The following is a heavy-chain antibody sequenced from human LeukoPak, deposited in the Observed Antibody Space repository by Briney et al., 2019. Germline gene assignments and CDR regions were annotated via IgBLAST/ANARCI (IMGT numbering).Heavy chain of an antibody. D-gene: IGHD4-11*01. CDR2: IYTSGST. J-gene: IGHJ4*02. Sequence: SETLSLTCTVSGGSISSGYWSWIRQPPGRGLEWIGYIYTSGSTNYNPSLKSRVTISVDTSKNQFALKLSSVTAADTAVYYCARSYFDYSTYYSYYFNLWGQGALVTVSS. CDR3: ARSYFDYSTYYSYYFNL. V-gene: IGHV4-4*09. CDR1: GGSISSGY.